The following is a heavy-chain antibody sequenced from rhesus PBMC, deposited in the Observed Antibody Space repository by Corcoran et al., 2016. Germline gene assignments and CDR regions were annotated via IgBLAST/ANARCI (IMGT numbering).Heavy chain of an antibody. CDR3: GSGSWNGVLDS. J-gene: IGHJ6*01. Sequence: QVQLQESGPGVVKPSETLSLTCAVSGGSISGGYDWSWIRQPPGKGLEWIGYIYGSSASTNYNPSLKNRVTISKDASKNECSLKLSSVTAADTAVYYCGSGSWNGVLDSWGQGVVVTVSS. CDR2: IYGSSAST. CDR1: GGSISGGYD. V-gene: IGHV4-76*01. D-gene: IGHD6-25*01.